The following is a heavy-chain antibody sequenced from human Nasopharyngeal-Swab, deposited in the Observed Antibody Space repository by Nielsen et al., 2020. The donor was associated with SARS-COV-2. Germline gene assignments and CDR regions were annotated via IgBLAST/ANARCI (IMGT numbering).Heavy chain of an antibody. D-gene: IGHD6-6*01. Sequence: SVKVSCKASCGTFSSYAISWVRQAPGQGLEWMGGIIPIFGTANYAQKFQGRVTITADESTSTAYMELSSLRSEDTAVYYCARVRVAARRGEDYYYMDVWGKGTTVTVSS. CDR1: CGTFSSYA. CDR2: IIPIFGTA. J-gene: IGHJ6*03. V-gene: IGHV1-69*13. CDR3: ARVRVAARRGEDYYYMDV.